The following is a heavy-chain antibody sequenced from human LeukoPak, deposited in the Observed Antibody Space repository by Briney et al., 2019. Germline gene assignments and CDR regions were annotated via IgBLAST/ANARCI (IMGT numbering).Heavy chain of an antibody. CDR2: ISAYNGNT. D-gene: IGHD3-22*01. CDR1: GYTFTTYG. V-gene: IGHV1-18*01. Sequence: ASVTVSCKASGYTFTTYGITWVRQAPGQGLEWMGWISAYNGNTNYARKLQGRVTMTTDPSTSTAYMELRSLRSDDTAVYYCARVWGYYYDSSGYSDFDYWGQGTLVTVSS. CDR3: ARVWGYYYDSSGYSDFDY. J-gene: IGHJ4*02.